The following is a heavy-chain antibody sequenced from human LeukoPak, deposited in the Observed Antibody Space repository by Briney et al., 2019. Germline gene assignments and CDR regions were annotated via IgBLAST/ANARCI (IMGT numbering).Heavy chain of an antibody. D-gene: IGHD3-10*01. Sequence: PSETLSLTCTVSGGSISSYYWSWIRQPAGKGLEWIGRIHTSGSTNYNPSLKSRVTMSVDTSKNQFSLKLSSVTAADTAVYYCARHSPKLWFGDIWFDPWGQGTLVTVSS. CDR1: GGSISSYY. CDR3: ARHSPKLWFGDIWFDP. V-gene: IGHV4-4*07. CDR2: IHTSGST. J-gene: IGHJ5*02.